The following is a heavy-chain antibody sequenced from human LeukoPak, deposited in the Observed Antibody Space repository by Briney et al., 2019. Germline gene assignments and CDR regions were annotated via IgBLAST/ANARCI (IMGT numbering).Heavy chain of an antibody. CDR1: GFIFNKYC. V-gene: IGHV3-23*01. J-gene: IGHJ5*02. CDR3: AKGGSGYFLDL. CDR2: ISNDGGGT. D-gene: IGHD3-22*01. Sequence: GGSLSLSRESSGFIFNKYCLIWVGQAPGKGLEWVSAISNDGGGTTYADFVKGRFTISRDNSRNTLFLQMNSLRGDDTALYYCAKGGSGYFLDLWGQGTLVTVSS.